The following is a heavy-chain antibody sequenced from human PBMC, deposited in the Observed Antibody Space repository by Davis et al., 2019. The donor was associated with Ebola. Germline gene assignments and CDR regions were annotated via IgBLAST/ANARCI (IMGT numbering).Heavy chain of an antibody. V-gene: IGHV3-30*18. CDR2: ISYDGSNK. CDR3: AKPEMATTGEMDY. CDR1: GFSFSSYS. Sequence: GESLKISCAASGFSFSSYSMHWVRQAPGKGLEWVAVISYDGSNKYYADSVRGRFTISRDSPKNTLYLQMNSLRAEDTAMYYCAKPEMATTGEMDYWGQGTLVTVSA. D-gene: IGHD5-24*01. J-gene: IGHJ4*02.